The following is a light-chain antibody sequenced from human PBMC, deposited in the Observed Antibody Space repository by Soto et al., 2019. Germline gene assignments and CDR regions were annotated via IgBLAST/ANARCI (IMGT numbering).Light chain of an antibody. J-gene: IGKJ3*01. CDR3: MQALQTPVT. CDR2: LGS. CDR1: QTLLHSSGYYY. V-gene: IGKV2-28*01. Sequence: DIVMTQSPLSLPVTPGEPASISCRSSQTLLHSSGYYYLDWYLQKPGQSPQLLIYLGSSRASGVPDRFSGSGSGTDFTLKISRVEAEDVGVYYCMQALQTPVTFGPGTNVDI.